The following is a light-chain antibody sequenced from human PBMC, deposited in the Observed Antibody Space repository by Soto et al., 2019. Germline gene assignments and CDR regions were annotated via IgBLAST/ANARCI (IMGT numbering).Light chain of an antibody. CDR2: KIS. CDR1: QSLVYSDGNTY. CDR3: MQGTHWPRT. Sequence: DVVMTQSPLSLPVTLGQPASISCRSTQSLVYSDGNTYLTWFHQRPGQSPRRLIYKISKRDSGVADRFSGSGSGADFTLKISRVEAEDVGFYYCMQGTHWPRTFGQGTKLEIK. J-gene: IGKJ1*01. V-gene: IGKV2-30*01.